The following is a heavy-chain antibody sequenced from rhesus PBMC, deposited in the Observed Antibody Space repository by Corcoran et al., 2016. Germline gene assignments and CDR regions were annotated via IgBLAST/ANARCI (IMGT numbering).Heavy chain of an antibody. CDR1: GGSFRGHY. CDR2: ISGSSGST. V-gene: IGHV4-165*01. Sequence: QVQLQESGPGLVKPSATLSLTGAFPGGSFRGHYWGWIPQPPRQGLEWIGYISGSSGSTDYNPSLKSRVTISTDTSKNQFSLKLSSVTAADTAVYYCARDSCSGGVCFDYWGQGVLVTVSS. D-gene: IGHD2-39*02. CDR3: ARDSCSGGVCFDY. J-gene: IGHJ4*01.